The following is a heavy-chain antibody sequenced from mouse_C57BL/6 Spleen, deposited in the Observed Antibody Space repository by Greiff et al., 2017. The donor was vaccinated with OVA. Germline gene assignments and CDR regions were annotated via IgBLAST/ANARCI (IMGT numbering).Heavy chain of an antibody. CDR3: AKQANWDAFAY. J-gene: IGHJ3*01. Sequence: VQVVESGPGLVAPSQSLSITCTVSGFSFTSYGVSWVRQPPGKGLEWLGVIWGYGSTNYHSALISRLSISKDNSKSQVFLKLNSLQTDDTATYYCAKQANWDAFAYWGQGTLVTVSA. D-gene: IGHD4-1*01. V-gene: IGHV2-3*01. CDR1: GFSFTSYG. CDR2: IWGYGST.